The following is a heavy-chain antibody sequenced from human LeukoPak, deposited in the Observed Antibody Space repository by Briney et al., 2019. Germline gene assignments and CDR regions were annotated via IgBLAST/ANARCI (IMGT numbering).Heavy chain of an antibody. CDR3: ARSEVEQQLYYFDY. CDR2: IYYSGST. V-gene: IGHV4-39*01. J-gene: IGHJ4*02. D-gene: IGHD6-13*01. Sequence: SETLSLTCTVSGGSISSSSYYWGWIRQPPGKGLEWIGSIYYSGSTYYSPSLKSRVTISVDTSKNQFSLKLSSVTAADTAVYYCARSEVEQQLYYFDYWGQGTLVTVSS. CDR1: GGSISSSSYY.